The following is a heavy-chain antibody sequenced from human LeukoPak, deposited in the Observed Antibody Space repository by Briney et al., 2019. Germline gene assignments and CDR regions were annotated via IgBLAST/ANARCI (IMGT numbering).Heavy chain of an antibody. CDR1: GFTFDDYA. D-gene: IGHD3-22*01. CDR3: AKDIVSAYDSSGTTQFDY. Sequence: GGSLRLSCAASGFTFDDYAMHWVRQAPGKGLEWVSGISWNSGSIGYADSVKGRFTISRDNAKNSLYLQMNSLRAEDTALYYCAKDIVSAYDSSGTTQFDYWGQGTLVTASS. V-gene: IGHV3-9*01. CDR2: ISWNSGSI. J-gene: IGHJ4*02.